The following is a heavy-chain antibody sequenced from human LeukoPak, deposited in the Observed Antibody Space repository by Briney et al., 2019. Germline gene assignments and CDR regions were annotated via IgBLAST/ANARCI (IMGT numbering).Heavy chain of an antibody. CDR3: ARGTIWSGYYPPYYYYYMDV. D-gene: IGHD3-3*01. CDR2: MNPNSGNT. Sequence: ASVKVSCKASGYTFTSYDINWVRQATGQGLKWMGWMNPNSGNTGYAQKFQGRVTITRNTSISTAYMELSSLRSEDTAVYYCARGTIWSGYYPPYYYYYMDVWGKGTTVTVSS. J-gene: IGHJ6*03. V-gene: IGHV1-8*03. CDR1: GYTFTSYD.